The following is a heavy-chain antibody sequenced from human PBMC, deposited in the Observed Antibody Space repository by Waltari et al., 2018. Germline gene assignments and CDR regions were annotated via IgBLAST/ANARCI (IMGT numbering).Heavy chain of an antibody. D-gene: IGHD6-13*01. CDR3: ARVIISRAGKGIDY. V-gene: IGHV3-74*01. CDR1: GFTFRSYW. J-gene: IGHJ4*02. Sequence: EEQIVETGGGLVQPGDSLRVSCTVSGFTFRSYWMHWVRQGPGKGLEWGSRMDGDGSVTNYADFVRVRFTISIDNAKDTVYLQMNNLRVEDTAVYYCARVIISRAGKGIDYWGQGTLVTVSS. CDR2: MDGDGSVT.